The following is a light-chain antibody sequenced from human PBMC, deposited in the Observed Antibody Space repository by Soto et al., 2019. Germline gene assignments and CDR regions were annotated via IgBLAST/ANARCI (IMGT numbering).Light chain of an antibody. CDR1: QSVSSSY. J-gene: IGKJ1*01. CDR2: GAS. V-gene: IGKV3-20*01. Sequence: EIVLTQSPGTLSLSPGERATLSCRASQSVSSSYLAWYQQKPGQAPRLLMYGASSRATGIPDRFSGSGSGTDFTLTISRLESEDFAVYYCQQYGNLLWTFGQGTKVDIK. CDR3: QQYGNLLWT.